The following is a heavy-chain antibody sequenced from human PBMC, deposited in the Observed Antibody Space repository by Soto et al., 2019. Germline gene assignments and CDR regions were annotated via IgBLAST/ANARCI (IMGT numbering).Heavy chain of an antibody. CDR2: IIPILGIA. J-gene: IGHJ3*02. D-gene: IGHD2-2*01. V-gene: IGHV1-69*02. CDR3: ARAAGYCSSTSCFFDAFDI. CDR1: RGTFSSYT. Sequence: SVKVSCKASRGTFSSYTISWVRQAPGQGLEWMGRIIPILGIANYAQKFQGRVTITADKSTSTAYMELSSLRSEDTAVYYCARAAGYCSSTSCFFDAFDIWGQGTMVTVSS.